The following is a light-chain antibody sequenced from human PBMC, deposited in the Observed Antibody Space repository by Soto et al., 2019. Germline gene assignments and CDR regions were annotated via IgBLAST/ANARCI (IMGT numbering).Light chain of an antibody. CDR3: CSYAGNSLYV. Sequence: QSALAQPASVSGSPGQSITISCTGTSSDVGSHNLVSWYQQHPGKAPKLMIYEGSKRPSGVSNRFSGSKSGNTASLTISGLQAEDEADYYCCSYAGNSLYVFGTGTKVTVL. CDR2: EGS. J-gene: IGLJ1*01. V-gene: IGLV2-23*01. CDR1: SSDVGSHNL.